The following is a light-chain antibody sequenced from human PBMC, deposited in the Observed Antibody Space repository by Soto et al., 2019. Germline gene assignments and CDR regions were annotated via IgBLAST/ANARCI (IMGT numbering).Light chain of an antibody. CDR2: KAS. J-gene: IGKJ1*01. CDR3: QQYNSYPWT. CDR1: QSISSW. Sequence: DIQMTQSPSTLSASVGDRVAITCRASQSISSWLAWYQQKPGKAPKLLIYKASSLESGVPSRFSGSGSGTDCTLTISSLQPDDVANEYCQQYNSYPWTFGQGTKVVIK. V-gene: IGKV1-5*03.